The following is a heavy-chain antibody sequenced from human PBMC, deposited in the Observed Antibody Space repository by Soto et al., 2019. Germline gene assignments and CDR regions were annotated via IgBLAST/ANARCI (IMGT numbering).Heavy chain of an antibody. CDR1: GYTFTSYG. V-gene: IGHV1-18*04. Sequence: GASVKVSCKASGYTFTSYGISWVRQAPGQGLEWMGWISAYNGNTNYAQKLQGRVTMTTDTSTSTAYMELRSLRSDDTAVYYCARMGVLRYFDWLLYYYGMDVWGQGTTVTVSS. J-gene: IGHJ6*02. CDR3: ARMGVLRYFDWLLYYYGMDV. D-gene: IGHD3-9*01. CDR2: ISAYNGNT.